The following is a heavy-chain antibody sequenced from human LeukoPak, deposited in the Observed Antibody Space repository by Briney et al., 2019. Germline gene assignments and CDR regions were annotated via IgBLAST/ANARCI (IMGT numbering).Heavy chain of an antibody. V-gene: IGHV4-59*01. D-gene: IGHD3-3*01. CDR3: ARVTREYYDFWSPSMGFDY. CDR2: IYYNGST. CDR1: GGSISSYY. J-gene: IGHJ4*02. Sequence: PSETLSLTCTVSGGSISSYYWSWIRQPPGKGLEWIGYIYYNGSTNYNPSLKSRVTISVDTSKNQFSLKLSSVTAADTAVYYCARVTREYYDFWSPSMGFDYWGQGTLVTVSS.